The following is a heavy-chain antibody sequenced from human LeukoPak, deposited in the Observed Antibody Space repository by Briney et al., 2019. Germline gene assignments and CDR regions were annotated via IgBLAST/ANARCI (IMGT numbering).Heavy chain of an antibody. J-gene: IGHJ4*02. CDR3: ARGTDYGDPFDY. Sequence: GGSLRLSCAASGFTFSSYAMTWVRQAPGKGLEWVSAISGSGGNTYYADSVKGRFTISRDNSKNTLYLQMNSLRAEDTAVYYCARGTDYGDPFDYWGQGTLVTVSS. V-gene: IGHV3-23*01. CDR1: GFTFSSYA. D-gene: IGHD4-17*01. CDR2: ISGSGGNT.